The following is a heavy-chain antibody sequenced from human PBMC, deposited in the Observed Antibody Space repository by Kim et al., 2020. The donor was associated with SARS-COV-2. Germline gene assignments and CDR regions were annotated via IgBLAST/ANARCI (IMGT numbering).Heavy chain of an antibody. J-gene: IGHJ4*02. CDR3: ARHSLQDTSRFAF. CDR2: IYHSGST. V-gene: IGHV4-59*08. Sequence: SETLSLTCSVSGASISPRYWSWIRQPPGKGLEWIGYIYHSGSTNYNPSLRGRVSISVDKAKNQFSLTLTSVTAADTAVYICARHSLQDTSRFAFWGRGTL. CDR1: GASISPRY.